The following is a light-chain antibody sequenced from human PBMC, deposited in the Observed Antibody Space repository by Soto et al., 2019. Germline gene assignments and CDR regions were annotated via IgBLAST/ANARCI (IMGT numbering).Light chain of an antibody. J-gene: IGLJ7*01. V-gene: IGLV2-23*03. Sequence: QSALTQPASVSGSPGQSINISCTGTSSDVVTYNLVSWYQQHPGKAPTVLIYEGTKRPSGVSNRFSGSKSGNTASLTISGLQTEDEADYYCYSFAGSTTFSYVFGPGTQLTVL. CDR1: SSDVVTYNL. CDR3: YSFAGSTTFSYV. CDR2: EGT.